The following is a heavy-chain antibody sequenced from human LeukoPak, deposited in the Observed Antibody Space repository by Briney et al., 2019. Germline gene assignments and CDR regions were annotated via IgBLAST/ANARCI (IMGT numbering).Heavy chain of an antibody. J-gene: IGHJ4*02. V-gene: IGHV1-18*04. D-gene: IGHD3-9*01. CDR3: ARGVLGDYDILTGYYWRGSFDH. CDR1: GYTFTSYG. CDR2: ISAYNGNT. Sequence: GASVKVSCKASGYTFTSYGISWVRQAPGQGLEWMGWISAYNGNTNYAQKLQGRVTMTTDTSTSTAYMELRSLRSDDTAVYYCARGVLGDYDILTGYYWRGSFDHWGQGTLVTVSS.